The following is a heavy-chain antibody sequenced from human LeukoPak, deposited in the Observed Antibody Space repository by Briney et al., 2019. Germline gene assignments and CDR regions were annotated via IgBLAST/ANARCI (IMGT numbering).Heavy chain of an antibody. CDR3: ARDVVVVAAIDLFGFGY. CDR2: ISYDGSNK. V-gene: IGHV3-30-3*01. Sequence: GRSLRLSCAASGFTFSSYAMHWVRQAPGKGLEWVAVISYDGSNKYYADSVKGRFTISRDNSKNTLYLQMNSLRAEDTAVYYCARDVVVVAAIDLFGFGYWGQGTLVTVSS. J-gene: IGHJ4*02. CDR1: GFTFSSYA. D-gene: IGHD2-15*01.